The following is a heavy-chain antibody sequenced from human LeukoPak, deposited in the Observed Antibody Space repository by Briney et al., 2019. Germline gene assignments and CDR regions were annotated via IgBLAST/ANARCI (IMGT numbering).Heavy chain of an antibody. V-gene: IGHV1-2*02. Sequence: ASVKVSCKAPGYVFTGYYMHWVRQAPGQGLEWMGWINHISGGTKYAQKFQGRVTMTRDTSTSTAYMELSRLRSDDTAVYYCAFFEYSSSSSHYWGQGTLVTVSS. J-gene: IGHJ4*02. D-gene: IGHD6-6*01. CDR1: GYVFTGYY. CDR3: AFFEYSSSSSHY. CDR2: INHISGGT.